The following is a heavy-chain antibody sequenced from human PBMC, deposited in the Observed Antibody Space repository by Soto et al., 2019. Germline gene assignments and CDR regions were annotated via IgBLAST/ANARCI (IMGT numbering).Heavy chain of an antibody. CDR1: GYTFTGYY. D-gene: IGHD6-19*01. CDR2: INPNSGGT. V-gene: IGHV1-2*04. J-gene: IGHJ6*02. CDR3: ARDPVMAVASYYYYGMDV. Sequence: ASVKVSCKASGYTFTGYYMHWVRQAPGQGLEWMGWINPNSGGTNYAQKFQGWVTMTRDTSISTAYMELSRLRSDDTAVYYCARDPVMAVASYYYYGMDVWGQGTTVTVSS.